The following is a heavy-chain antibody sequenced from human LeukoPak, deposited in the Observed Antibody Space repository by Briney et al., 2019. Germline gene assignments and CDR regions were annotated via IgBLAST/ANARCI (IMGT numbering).Heavy chain of an antibody. V-gene: IGHV4-34*01. CDR3: ARGDLAARMGY. CDR2: IYPGGSA. Sequence: SETLSLSCAVSGETLSGYFRAWIRQPPGKGLEWIGEIYPGGSATTNPPLKRRVTISIDTSKNQFSLKLSPVTAADTAVYYCARGDLAARMGYWGQGTLVTVSS. J-gene: IGHJ4*02. CDR1: GETLSGYF. D-gene: IGHD6-6*01.